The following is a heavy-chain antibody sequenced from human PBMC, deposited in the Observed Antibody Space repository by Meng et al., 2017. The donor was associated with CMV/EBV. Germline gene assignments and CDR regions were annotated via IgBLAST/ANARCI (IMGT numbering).Heavy chain of an antibody. V-gene: IGHV3-30-3*01. Sequence: GESLKISCAASGFTFSSYAMHWVRQAPGKGLEWVAVISYDGSNKYYADSVKGRFTISRDNSKNMLYLQMNSLRAEDTAVYYCARVGGEYYGSGSRDAFDIWGQGTMVTVSS. D-gene: IGHD3-10*01. CDR3: ARVGGEYYGSGSRDAFDI. CDR2: ISYDGSNK. CDR1: GFTFSSYA. J-gene: IGHJ3*02.